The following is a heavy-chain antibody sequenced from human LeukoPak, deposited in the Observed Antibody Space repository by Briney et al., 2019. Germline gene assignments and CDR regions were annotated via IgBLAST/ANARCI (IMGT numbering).Heavy chain of an antibody. CDR1: GYTFTSYD. CDR3: ARGPLEDILTGYYLFDY. Sequence: ASVKVSCKASGYTFTSYDINWVRQAPGQGLEWMGIINPSGGSTSYAQKFQGRVTMTRDTSTSTVYMELSSLRSEDTAVYYCARGPLEDILTGYYLFDYWGQGTLVTVSS. J-gene: IGHJ4*02. D-gene: IGHD3-9*01. V-gene: IGHV1-46*01. CDR2: INPSGGST.